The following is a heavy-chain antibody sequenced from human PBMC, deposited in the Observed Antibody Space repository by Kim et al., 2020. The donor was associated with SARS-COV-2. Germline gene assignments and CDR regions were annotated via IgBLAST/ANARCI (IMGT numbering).Heavy chain of an antibody. D-gene: IGHD2-15*01. V-gene: IGHV3-33*01. J-gene: IGHJ6*03. Sequence: AGAVKGRFTISRDNSKNTLYLQMNSLRAEDTAVYYCARSGDYYYYYYMDVWGKGTTVTVSS. CDR3: ARSGDYYYYYYMDV.